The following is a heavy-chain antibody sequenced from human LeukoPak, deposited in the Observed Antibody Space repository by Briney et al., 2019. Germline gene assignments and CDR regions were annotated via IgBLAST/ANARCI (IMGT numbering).Heavy chain of an antibody. CDR1: GYSFTSYW. CDR3: AKRYSDSQIDY. J-gene: IGHJ4*02. D-gene: IGHD4-11*01. V-gene: IGHV5-51*01. CDR2: IYPGDSDT. Sequence: PGESLKISCKGSGYSFTSYWIAWVRQMPGKGLEWMGIIYPGDSDTRYSPSFQVQVTISADKSIGTAYMQWSSLKASDTAMYYCAKRYSDSQIDYWGQGTLVTVSS.